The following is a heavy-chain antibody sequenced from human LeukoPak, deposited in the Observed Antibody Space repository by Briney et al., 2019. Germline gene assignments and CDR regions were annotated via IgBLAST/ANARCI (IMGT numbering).Heavy chain of an antibody. J-gene: IGHJ4*02. CDR2: IYWNDDK. V-gene: IGHV2-5*01. CDR1: GFSLSTSGVG. D-gene: IGHD3-22*01. Sequence: ESGPTLVNPTQPLTLTCTFSGFSLSTSGVGVGWIRQPPGKALEWLALIYWNDDKRYGPSLKSRLTITKDTSKNQVVLTMTNMDPVDTATYYCAHSTYYYDSSGYYLFDYWGQGTLVTVSS. CDR3: AHSTYYYDSSGYYLFDY.